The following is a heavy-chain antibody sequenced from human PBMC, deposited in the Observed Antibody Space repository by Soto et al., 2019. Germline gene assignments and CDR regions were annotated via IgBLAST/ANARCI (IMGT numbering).Heavy chain of an antibody. CDR1: GGTFSSYA. V-gene: IGHV1-69*13. CDR3: ARDRRGELPYYYYGMDV. D-gene: IGHD3-16*01. CDR2: IIPIFGTA. J-gene: IGHJ6*02. Sequence: WASVKVSCKASGGTFSSYAISWVRQAPGQGLEWMGGIIPIFGTANYAQKFQGRVTITADESTSTAYMELSSLRSEDTAVYYCARDRRGELPYYYYGMDVWGQGTTVTGSS.